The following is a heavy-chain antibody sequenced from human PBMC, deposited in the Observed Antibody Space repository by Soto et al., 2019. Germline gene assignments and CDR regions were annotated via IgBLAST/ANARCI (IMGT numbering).Heavy chain of an antibody. CDR1: GYSFISYV. CDR3: ERCRTNSYAMDV. Sequence: AAVKFSFKASGYSFISYVIGWVRQVPGQGPECMGWISPYNGRTNYAQSVKGRVVMTTDISTNTVYLELRSLRSDDSAIYYCERCRTNSYAMDVWG. V-gene: IGHV1-18*01. CDR2: ISPYNGRT. J-gene: IGHJ6*02. D-gene: IGHD5-18*01.